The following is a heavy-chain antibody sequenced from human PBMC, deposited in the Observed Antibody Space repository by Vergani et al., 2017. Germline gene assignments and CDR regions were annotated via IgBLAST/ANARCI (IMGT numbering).Heavy chain of an antibody. CDR1: GFTFNQYG. J-gene: IGHJ5*02. D-gene: IGHD1-14*01. V-gene: IGHV3-33*01. Sequence: QVQLVESGGGVVQPGRSVRLSCEASGFTFNQYGMHWVRQAPGKGLEWVAVTWYDGNNKQYADSVKGRFTISRDNSKSTMYLQMNSLRDEDTGVYYCARDLRLLYNRFDPWGQGTLVTVSS. CDR3: ARDLRLLYNRFDP. CDR2: TWYDGNNK.